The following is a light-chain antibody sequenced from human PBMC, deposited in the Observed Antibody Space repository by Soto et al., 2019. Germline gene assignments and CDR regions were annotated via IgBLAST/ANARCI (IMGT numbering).Light chain of an antibody. CDR1: GSNIGSHN. CDR2: KNN. CDR3: ATWDDSLRGHV. Sequence: QSVLAQPPSASGTPGQRVISSCSGSGSNIGSHNVDWYQHLPGTAPKLLIRKNNQRPSGVPDRFSGSKSGASASLAISGLRSEDEADYYGATWDDSLRGHVFGTGTKLTVL. J-gene: IGLJ1*01. V-gene: IGLV1-47*01.